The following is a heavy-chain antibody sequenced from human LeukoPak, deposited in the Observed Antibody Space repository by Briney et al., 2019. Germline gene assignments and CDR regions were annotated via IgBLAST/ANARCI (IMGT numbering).Heavy chain of an antibody. CDR2: INPSGGST. J-gene: IGHJ4*02. D-gene: IGHD1-14*01. CDR1: GYTFTSYY. CDR3: ARDLGLNTRPGY. Sequence: GASVTVSCKASGYTFTSYYMHWVRQGPGQGLEWMGIINPSGGSTSYAQKFQGRVTMTRDMSTSTAYMELRSLRSEDTAVYYCARDLGLNTRPGYWGQGTLVTVSS. V-gene: IGHV1-46*01.